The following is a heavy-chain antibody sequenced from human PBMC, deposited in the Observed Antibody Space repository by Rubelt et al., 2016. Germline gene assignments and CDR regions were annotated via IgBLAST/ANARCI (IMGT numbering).Heavy chain of an antibody. CDR2: IIPIFGTA. Sequence: QVQLVQSGAEVKKPGSSVKVSCKASGGTFSSYAISWVRQAPGQGLEWMGGIIPIFGTANYAQTFQGRVTITADKSTSTAYMELSSLRSEDTAVYYCARDLVGVVITTHDAFDIWGQGTMVTVSS. V-gene: IGHV1-69*06. CDR3: ARDLVGVVITTHDAFDI. J-gene: IGHJ3*02. CDR1: GGTFSSYA. D-gene: IGHD3-22*01.